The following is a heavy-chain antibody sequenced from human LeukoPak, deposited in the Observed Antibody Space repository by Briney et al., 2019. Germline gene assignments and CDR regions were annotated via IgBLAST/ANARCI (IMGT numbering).Heavy chain of an antibody. D-gene: IGHD6-19*01. Sequence: GGSLRLSCAASGFTFSSYAMSWVRQAPGKGLVWVSRISDGSRTTYADSVKGRFTISRDNAKNTLYLQMNSLRTEDTAVYYCARPETQYSSGLDGFDIWGQGTMVTVSS. CDR2: ISDGSRT. J-gene: IGHJ3*02. CDR3: ARPETQYSSGLDGFDI. CDR1: GFTFSSYA. V-gene: IGHV3-74*01.